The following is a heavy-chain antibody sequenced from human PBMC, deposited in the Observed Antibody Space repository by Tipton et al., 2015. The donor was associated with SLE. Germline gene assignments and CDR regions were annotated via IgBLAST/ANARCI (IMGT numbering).Heavy chain of an antibody. J-gene: IGHJ4*02. V-gene: IGHV4-39*07. CDR1: GGSISSSSYY. Sequence: TLSLTCTVSGGSISSSSYYWGWIRQPPGKGLEWIGSIYYSGSTYYNPSLKSRVTISVDTSKNQFSLKLSSVTAADTAVYYCARHSAGYSSGSFDYWGQGTLVTVSS. CDR2: IYYSGST. CDR3: ARHSAGYSSGSFDY. D-gene: IGHD6-19*01.